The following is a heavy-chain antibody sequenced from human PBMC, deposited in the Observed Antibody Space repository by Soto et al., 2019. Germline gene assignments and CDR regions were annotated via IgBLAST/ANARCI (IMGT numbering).Heavy chain of an antibody. V-gene: IGHV3-11*01. CDR3: ARESFFVVVPAATLDY. J-gene: IGHJ4*02. CDR1: GFTFSDYY. D-gene: IGHD2-2*01. Sequence: GGSLRLSCAASGFTFSDYYMSWIRQAPGKGLEWVSYISSSGSTIYYADSVKGRFTISRDNAKNSLYLQMNSLRAEDTAVYYCARESFFVVVPAATLDYWGQGTLVTVSS. CDR2: ISSSGSTI.